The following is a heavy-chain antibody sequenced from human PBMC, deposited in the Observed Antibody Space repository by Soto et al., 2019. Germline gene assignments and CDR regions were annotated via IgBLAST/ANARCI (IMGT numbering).Heavy chain of an antibody. Sequence: GGSLRLSCAASGFSVSGCYLNWVRQTPGKGLEWVSVIYGGGSPYYAGSVEGRFTISRDNSKDTLYLQVNSLRAEDTAVYYCAKGVAAAGLEYFQHWGPGTLVTVSS. CDR2: IYGGGSP. CDR3: AKGVAAAGLEYFQH. D-gene: IGHD6-13*01. V-gene: IGHV3-66*01. CDR1: GFSVSGCY. J-gene: IGHJ1*01.